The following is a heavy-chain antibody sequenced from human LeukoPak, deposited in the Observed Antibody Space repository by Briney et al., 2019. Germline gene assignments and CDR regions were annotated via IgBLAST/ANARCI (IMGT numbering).Heavy chain of an antibody. Sequence: GASVKVSCKASGFTFSNSAVQWVRQARGQRLEWIGWIVVGSGNTNYAQKFQERVTITRDMSTSTAYMEPSRLRSEDTAVYYCTSDPTFYSGRYCFDYWGQGTLVTVSS. D-gene: IGHD1-26*01. J-gene: IGHJ4*02. CDR3: TSDPTFYSGRYCFDY. CDR2: IVVGSGNT. CDR1: GFTFSNSA. V-gene: IGHV1-58*01.